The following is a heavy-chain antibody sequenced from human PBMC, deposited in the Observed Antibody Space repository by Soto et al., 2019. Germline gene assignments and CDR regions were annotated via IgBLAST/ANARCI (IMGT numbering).Heavy chain of an antibody. CDR1: GYTFSNYD. V-gene: IGHV1-8*01. J-gene: IGHJ4*02. Sequence: GASVKVSCKASGYTFSNYDMNWVRQATGQGPEWIGWMNPNTGDTGYAQKFQGRVTMTRDISTTTAYMELSSLRSEDTAVYYCAKVSRRGSAIDFDYWGQGTLVTVS. D-gene: IGHD3-10*01. CDR2: MNPNTGDT. CDR3: AKVSRRGSAIDFDY.